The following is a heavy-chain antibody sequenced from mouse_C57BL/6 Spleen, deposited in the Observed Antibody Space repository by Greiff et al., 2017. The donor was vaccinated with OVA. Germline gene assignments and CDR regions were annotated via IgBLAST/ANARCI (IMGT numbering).Heavy chain of an antibody. CDR2: INYDGSST. V-gene: IGHV5-16*01. J-gene: IGHJ2*01. Sequence: EVKLMESEGGLVQPGSSMKLSCTASGFTFSDYYMAWVRQVPEKGLEWVANINYDGSSTYYLDSLKSRFIISRDNAKNILYLQMSSLKSEDTATYYCARENYYSNYDYWGQGTTLTVSS. CDR1: GFTFSDYY. D-gene: IGHD2-5*01. CDR3: ARENYYSNYDY.